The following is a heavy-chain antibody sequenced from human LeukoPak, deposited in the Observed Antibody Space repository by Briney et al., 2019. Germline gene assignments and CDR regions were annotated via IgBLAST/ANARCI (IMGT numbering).Heavy chain of an antibody. CDR3: ARGYSGYGTRFDP. J-gene: IGHJ5*02. V-gene: IGHV4-61*02. D-gene: IGHD5-12*01. Sequence: SLQTLSLTCTVSGDSISSTSYYWSWIRQPAGKGLEWIGRIYTSGSSDYNPSLKSRVTISVDTSKNHFSLKLSSVTAADTAVYYCARGYSGYGTRFDPWGQGTPVTVSS. CDR2: IYTSGSS. CDR1: GDSISSTSYY.